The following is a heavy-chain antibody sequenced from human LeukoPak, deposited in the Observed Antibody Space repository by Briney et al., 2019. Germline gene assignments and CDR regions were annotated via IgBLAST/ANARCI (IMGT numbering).Heavy chain of an antibody. J-gene: IGHJ4*02. CDR2: INPNSGGT. CDR1: GYTFSGYY. Sequence: PGASVKVSCKASGYTFSGYYIHWVRQAPGQGLEWMGWINPNSGGTNYAQRLQGRVTMTRDTSISTAYMDLSRLRPDDTAVYYCARVDSTGYYRGRGPIDYWGQGTLVTVSS. V-gene: IGHV1-2*02. D-gene: IGHD3-22*01. CDR3: ARVDSTGYYRGRGPIDY.